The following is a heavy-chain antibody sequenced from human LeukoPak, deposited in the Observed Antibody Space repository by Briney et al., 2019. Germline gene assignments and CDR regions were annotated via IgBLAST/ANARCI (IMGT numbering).Heavy chain of an antibody. Sequence: GGSLRLSCAASGFTFSTYNMNWVRQAPGKGLEWVSSITSSSSYIYYADSVKGRFTISRDNAKNSLYLQMNSLRLEDTAVYYCARDWAPVSMKAVPFDCWGQGTLVTVSS. CDR3: ARDWAPVSMKAVPFDC. V-gene: IGHV3-21*01. CDR2: ITSSSSYI. J-gene: IGHJ4*02. CDR1: GFTFSTYN. D-gene: IGHD2/OR15-2a*01.